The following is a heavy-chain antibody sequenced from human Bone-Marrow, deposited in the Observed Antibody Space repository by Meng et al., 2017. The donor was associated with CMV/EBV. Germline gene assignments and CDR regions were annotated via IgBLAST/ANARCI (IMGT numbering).Heavy chain of an antibody. CDR2: IYYSGST. D-gene: IGHD1-1*01. CDR3: ARVSWRVFDY. CDR1: GGSISSGGYY. J-gene: IGHJ4*02. V-gene: IGHV4-31*03. Sequence: SETLSLTCTVSGGSISSGGYYWSWIRQHPGKGLEWIGYIYYSGSTYYNPSLKSRVTISVDTSKNQFSLKLSSVTAADTAVYYCARVSWRVFDYWGQGTLVTVSS.